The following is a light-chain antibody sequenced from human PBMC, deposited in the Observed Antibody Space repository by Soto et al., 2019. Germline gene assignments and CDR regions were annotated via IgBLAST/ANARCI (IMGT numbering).Light chain of an antibody. Sequence: EIVLTQSPATLSLSPGERATLSCRASQSVSSYLAWYQQKPGQAPRLLFYDASNRATGIPARFSGSGSGTDFTLTISSLEPEDFAVYYCQHRSNWPPITFGPGTRLEIK. V-gene: IGKV3-11*01. CDR2: DAS. CDR1: QSVSSY. CDR3: QHRSNWPPIT. J-gene: IGKJ5*01.